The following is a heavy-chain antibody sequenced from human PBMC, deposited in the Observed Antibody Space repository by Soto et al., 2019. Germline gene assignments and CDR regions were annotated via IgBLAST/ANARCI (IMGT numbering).Heavy chain of an antibody. CDR3: ARGEQYSGRIFDY. Sequence: PSQTLSLTCAITGDSVSSNSAGWSWVRQSPSRGLEWLGRTYYRSKWYYEYAVSVRGRITINPDTSKNQYSLQLNSVTPEDAAVYFCARGEQYSGRIFDYWGQGTLVTVSS. D-gene: IGHD1-26*01. CDR1: GDSVSSNSAG. V-gene: IGHV6-1*01. CDR2: TYYRSKWYY. J-gene: IGHJ4*01.